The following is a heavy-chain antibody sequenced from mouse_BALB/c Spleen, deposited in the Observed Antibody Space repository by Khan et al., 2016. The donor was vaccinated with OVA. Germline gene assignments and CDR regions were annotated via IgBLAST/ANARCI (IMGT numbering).Heavy chain of an antibody. J-gene: IGHJ4*01. Sequence: EVQLVESGPGLVKPSQSLSLTCTVTGYSITSDYAWNWLRQFPGNKLEWMGYISSSGSTNYNPALKSRISITRDTSKNQFFLQLNSVTTEDTATDYCARDGSRYNYAMDYWGQGTSVTVSS. CDR1: GYSITSDYA. CDR2: ISSSGST. D-gene: IGHD2-3*01. V-gene: IGHV3-2*02. CDR3: ARDGSRYNYAMDY.